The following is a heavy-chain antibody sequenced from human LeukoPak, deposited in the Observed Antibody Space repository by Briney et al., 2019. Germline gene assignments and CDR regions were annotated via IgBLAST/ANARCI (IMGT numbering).Heavy chain of an antibody. V-gene: IGHV4-4*07. CDR2: IHTSGST. CDR3: ARDRYYYDSSGYPFDY. J-gene: IGHJ4*02. Sequence: PSETLSLTCSVSGDSISYFYWSWIRQPAGKGLEWIGRIHTSGSTNYNPSLKSRVTMSGDTSKNQFSLKLSSVTAADTAVYYCARDRYYYDSSGYPFDYWGQGTLVTVSS. CDR1: GDSISYFY. D-gene: IGHD3-22*01.